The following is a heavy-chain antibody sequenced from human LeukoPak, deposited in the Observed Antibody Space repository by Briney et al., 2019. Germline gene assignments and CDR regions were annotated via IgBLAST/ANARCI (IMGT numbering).Heavy chain of an antibody. CDR1: GGSFSGYY. V-gene: IGHV4-34*01. CDR3: ARAKQWPPPGRCFDY. CDR2: INHSGST. J-gene: IGHJ4*02. D-gene: IGHD6-19*01. Sequence: PSETLSLTCAVYGGSFSGYYWSWIRQPPGKGLEWIGEINHSGSTNYNPSLKSRVTISVDTSKNQFSLKLSSVTAADTAVYYCARAKQWPPPGRCFDYWGQGTLVTVSS.